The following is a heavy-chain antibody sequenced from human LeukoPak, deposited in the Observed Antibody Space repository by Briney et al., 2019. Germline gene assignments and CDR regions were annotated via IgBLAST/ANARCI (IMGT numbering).Heavy chain of an antibody. CDR2: INPSGGRT. Sequence: ASVKVSCKASVYTFTNYFIHWVRQAPGQGLEWMGIINPSGGRTTYAQKFQGRVTMTGDTSASTIYMELSSLRSEDTALYYCARAHPSTYYVPSSGYLSGHDASDIWGLGTMVTVSS. D-gene: IGHD3-22*01. V-gene: IGHV1-46*03. CDR1: VYTFTNYF. CDR3: ARAHPSTYYVPSSGYLSGHDASDI. J-gene: IGHJ3*02.